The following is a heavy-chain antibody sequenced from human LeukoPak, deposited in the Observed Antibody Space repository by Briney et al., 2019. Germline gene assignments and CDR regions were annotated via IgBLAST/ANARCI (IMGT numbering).Heavy chain of an antibody. D-gene: IGHD3-10*01. V-gene: IGHV1-2*02. CDR1: GYTFTGYY. Sequence: ASVKVSCKASGYTFTGYYMHWVRQAPGQGLEWMGWINPNSGGTNYAQKFQGRVTMTRDTSISTAYMELSRLRSDDTAVYYCARDGGFGELLFAVDAFDIWGQGTMVTVSS. CDR3: ARDGGFGELLFAVDAFDI. J-gene: IGHJ3*02. CDR2: INPNSGGT.